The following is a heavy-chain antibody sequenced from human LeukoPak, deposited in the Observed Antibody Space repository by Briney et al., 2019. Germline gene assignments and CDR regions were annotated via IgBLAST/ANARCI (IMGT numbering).Heavy chain of an antibody. J-gene: IGHJ4*02. CDR3: ARGRGKYCSSTSCRTVNFDY. D-gene: IGHD2-2*01. CDR2: INHSGST. Sequence: SGTLSLTCAVYGGSFSGYYWSWIRQPPGKGLEWIGEINHSGSTNYNPSLKSRVTISVDTSKNQFSLKLSSVTAADTAVYYCARGRGKYCSSTSCRTVNFDYWGQGTLVTVSS. CDR1: GGSFSGYY. V-gene: IGHV4-34*01.